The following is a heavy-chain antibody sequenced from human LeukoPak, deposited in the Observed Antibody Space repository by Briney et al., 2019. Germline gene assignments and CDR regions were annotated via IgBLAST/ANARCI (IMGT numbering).Heavy chain of an antibody. Sequence: GGSLRLSCAASGFTFSSYAMHWVRQAPGKGLEWVAVISYDGSNKYYADSVKGRFTISRDNSKNMLYLQMNSLRAEDTAVYYCASSPLSGYYYGMDVWGQGTTVTVSS. D-gene: IGHD2-15*01. J-gene: IGHJ6*02. V-gene: IGHV3-30-3*01. CDR1: GFTFSSYA. CDR2: ISYDGSNK. CDR3: ASSPLSGYYYGMDV.